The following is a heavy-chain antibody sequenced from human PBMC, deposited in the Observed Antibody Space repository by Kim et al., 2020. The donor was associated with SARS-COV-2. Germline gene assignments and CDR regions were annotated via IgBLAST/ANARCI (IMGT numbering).Heavy chain of an antibody. J-gene: IGHJ4*02. D-gene: IGHD3-16*01. V-gene: IGHV3-33*06. CDR3: AKIPRGGLGDY. CDR1: GFTFSSYA. Sequence: GGSLRLSCAASGFTFSSYAMHWVRQAPGKGLEWVAVIWYDGSNKYYADSVKGRFTISRDNSKNTLYLQMNSLRAEDTAVYYCAKIPRGGLGDYWGQGTLVTVSS. CDR2: IWYDGSNK.